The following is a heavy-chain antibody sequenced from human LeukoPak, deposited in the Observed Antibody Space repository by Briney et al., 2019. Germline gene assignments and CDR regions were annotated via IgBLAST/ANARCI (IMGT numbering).Heavy chain of an antibody. CDR1: GFTFSKSW. V-gene: IGHV3-7*01. J-gene: IGHJ4*02. CDR3: ARYCSSTSCYRGLGY. D-gene: IGHD2-2*02. CDR2: INERGSAP. Sequence: GGYLRLSCEASGFTFSKSWMSWVRQAPGMGLEWVANINERGSAPYYVDSVKGRFTISRDNTKNSLYLQMNILRVEDTGVYFCARYCSSTSCYRGLGYWGQGTLVTVSS.